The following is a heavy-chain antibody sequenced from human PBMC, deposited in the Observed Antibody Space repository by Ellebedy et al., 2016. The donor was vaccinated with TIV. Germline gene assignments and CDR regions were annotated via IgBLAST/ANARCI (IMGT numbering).Heavy chain of an antibody. CDR3: AKDHGSSGWPAFDY. CDR1: GFTVGRYA. V-gene: IGHV3-23*01. J-gene: IGHJ4*01. CDR2: INNRGNI. Sequence: GESLKISCAASGFTVGRYAMSWVRQAPGKGLEWVSSINNRGNIYDAGPARGRFTISRDDSTNTLFLEMNSLRVEDTAMYYCAKDHGSSGWPAFDYWGHGVLVTVSS. D-gene: IGHD6-19*01.